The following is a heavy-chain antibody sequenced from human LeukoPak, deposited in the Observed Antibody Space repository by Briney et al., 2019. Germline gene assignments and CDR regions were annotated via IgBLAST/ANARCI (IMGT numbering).Heavy chain of an antibody. CDR1: GGSISSSSYY. CDR3: ASSPEGGYCSSTSCYGAFDI. J-gene: IGHJ3*02. D-gene: IGHD2-2*01. V-gene: IGHV4-39*01. CDR2: IYYSGST. Sequence: SETLSLTCTVSGGSISSSSYYWGWIRQPPGKGLEWIGSIYYSGSTYYNPSLKSRVTISVDTSKNQFSLQLSSVTAADTAVYYCASSPEGGYCSSTSCYGAFDIWGQGTMVTVSS.